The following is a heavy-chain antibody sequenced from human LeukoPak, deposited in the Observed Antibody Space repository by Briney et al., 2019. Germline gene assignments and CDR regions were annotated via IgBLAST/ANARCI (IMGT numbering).Heavy chain of an antibody. D-gene: IGHD2-8*01. CDR2: IQYDGSNE. V-gene: IGHV3-30*02. CDR3: AKDRCSNGIGCYYYYMAV. CDR1: GFTFSSYE. Sequence: PGGSLRLSCAASGFTFSSYEMNWVRQAPGKGLEWVAYIQYDGSNEQYADSVKGRFSISRDNSRNILFLQMNSLRAEDTAVYYCAKDRCSNGIGCYYYYMAVWGKGTTVTISS. J-gene: IGHJ6*03.